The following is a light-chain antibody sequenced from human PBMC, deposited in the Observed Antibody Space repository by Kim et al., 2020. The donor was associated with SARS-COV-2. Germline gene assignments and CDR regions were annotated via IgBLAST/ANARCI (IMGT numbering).Light chain of an antibody. J-gene: IGKJ4*01. Sequence: DIQMTQSPSSLSASVGDRVNMTCRASQGISKYLAWVQQKPCKAPKSLIYAASILQSGVPSKFSGSGSGTDFTLIISSLQPEDFATYYCLQYNIYPLTFGGGTKVDIK. CDR2: AAS. V-gene: IGKV1-16*02. CDR3: LQYNIYPLT. CDR1: QGISKY.